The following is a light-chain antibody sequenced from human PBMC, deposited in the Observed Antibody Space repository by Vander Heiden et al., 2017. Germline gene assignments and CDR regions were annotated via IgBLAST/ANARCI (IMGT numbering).Light chain of an antibody. CDR1: QGISSY. CDR3: QQDDSYPPRT. Sequence: AIRMTQSPSSLSASTGDRVTITCRASQGISSYLAWYQQKPGKAPKLLIYAASTLQSGVPSRFSGSGYGTDFTLTISCLQSEDFAPYYCQQDDSYPPRTFGQGTKLEIK. J-gene: IGKJ2*02. CDR2: AAS. V-gene: IGKV1-8*01.